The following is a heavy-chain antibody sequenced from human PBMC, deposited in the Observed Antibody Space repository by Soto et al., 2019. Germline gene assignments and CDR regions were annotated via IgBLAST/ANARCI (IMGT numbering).Heavy chain of an antibody. CDR2: IIPIFGTA. CDR3: ARGSQRYYDFWSGPSVKYYYYYGMDV. CDR1: GGTFSSYA. D-gene: IGHD3-3*01. Sequence: SVKVSCKASGGTFSSYAISWVRQAPGQGLEWMGGIIPIFGTANYAQKFQGRVTITADESTSTAYMELSSLRSEDTAVYYCARGSQRYYDFWSGPSVKYYYYYGMDVWGQGTTVTAP. J-gene: IGHJ6*02. V-gene: IGHV1-69*13.